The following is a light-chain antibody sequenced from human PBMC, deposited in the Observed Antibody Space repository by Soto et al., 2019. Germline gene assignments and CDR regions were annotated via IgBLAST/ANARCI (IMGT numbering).Light chain of an antibody. CDR1: SRDIGLYNY. CDR3: SCLSTTSTPIV. V-gene: IGLV2-14*01. J-gene: IGLJ1*01. CDR2: EVN. Sequence: QAALSQPASMAGSPGQWITIPCTGASRDIGLYNYVSWYQHHPGKAPKLLISEVNIRPSGLSDRFSASKAGNTASLTISGLQSEDEAYYYCSCLSTTSTPIVFGTGTKVTVL.